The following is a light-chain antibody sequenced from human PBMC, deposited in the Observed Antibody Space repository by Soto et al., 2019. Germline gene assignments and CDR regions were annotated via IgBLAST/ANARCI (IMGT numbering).Light chain of an antibody. CDR3: QHYGSSPWT. V-gene: IGKV3-20*01. Sequence: EIVLTQSPGTLSLSPGERATLSCRASQSVSSSYLAWYQQKPGQAPRPLIYGATSRAIAIPDRFSGSGSGTDFTLTISRLEPEDFAVYYCQHYGSSPWTFGQGTKVEIK. J-gene: IGKJ1*01. CDR1: QSVSSSY. CDR2: GAT.